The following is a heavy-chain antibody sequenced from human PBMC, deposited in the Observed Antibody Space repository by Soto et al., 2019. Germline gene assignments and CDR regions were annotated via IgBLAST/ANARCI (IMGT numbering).Heavy chain of an antibody. Sequence: SETLSLTCAVSGGSISSGGYSWSWIRQPPGKGLEWIGYIYHSGSTYYNPSLKSRVTISVDRSKNQFSLKLSSVTAADTAVYYCARGGYSYATAYYYGMDVWGQGTTVTVSS. D-gene: IGHD5-18*01. J-gene: IGHJ6*02. V-gene: IGHV4-30-2*01. CDR2: IYHSGST. CDR3: ARGGYSYATAYYYGMDV. CDR1: GGSISSGGYS.